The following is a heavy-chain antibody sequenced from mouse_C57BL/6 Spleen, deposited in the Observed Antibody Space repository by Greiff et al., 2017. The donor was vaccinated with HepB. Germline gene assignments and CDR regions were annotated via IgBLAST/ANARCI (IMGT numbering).Heavy chain of an antibody. J-gene: IGHJ4*01. D-gene: IGHD2-1*01. CDR3: ARGGYYGISYYAMDY. Sequence: QVQLQQPGTELVKPGASVKLSCKASSYTFTSYWMHWVKQRPGQGLEWIGNINPSNGGTNYNEKFKSKATLTVDKSSSTAYMQLSSLTSEDSAVYYCARGGYYGISYYAMDYWGQGTSVTVSS. CDR1: SYTFTSYW. V-gene: IGHV1-53*01. CDR2: INPSNGGT.